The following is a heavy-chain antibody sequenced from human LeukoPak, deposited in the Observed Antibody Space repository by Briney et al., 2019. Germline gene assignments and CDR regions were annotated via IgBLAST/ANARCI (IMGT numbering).Heavy chain of an antibody. CDR1: GFTFSSYW. V-gene: IGHV3-7*01. CDR2: IKQEGREK. D-gene: IGHD1-26*01. Sequence: PGGSRRLACAASGFTFSSYWMSWVRQAPGKGREWVANIKQEGREKYYVPSLKRRFTISRDNPNNPLYLQMNSLRADDTAVYYCASARTRYSGSYGGAFHIWGQGTMVTVSS. J-gene: IGHJ3*02. CDR3: ASARTRYSGSYGGAFHI.